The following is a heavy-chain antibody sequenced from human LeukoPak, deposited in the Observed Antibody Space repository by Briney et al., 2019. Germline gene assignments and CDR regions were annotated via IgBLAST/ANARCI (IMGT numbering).Heavy chain of an antibody. V-gene: IGHV3-9*01. D-gene: IGHD2-2*01. J-gene: IGHJ4*02. CDR3: AKANPRYCSSTSCYAAYFDY. CDR1: GFTFNSYA. Sequence: GGSLRLSCAASGFTFNSYAMSWVRQAPGKGLEWVSGISWNSGSIGYADSVKGRFTISRDNAKNSLYLQMNSLRAEDTALYYCAKANPRYCSSTSCYAAYFDYWGQGTLVTVSS. CDR2: ISWNSGSI.